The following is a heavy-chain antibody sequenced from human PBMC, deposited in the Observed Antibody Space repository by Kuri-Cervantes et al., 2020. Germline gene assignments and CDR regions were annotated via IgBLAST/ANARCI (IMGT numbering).Heavy chain of an antibody. CDR3: ARGRLALRQGPPDY. J-gene: IGHJ4*02. V-gene: IGHV4-31*02. Sequence: SCTVSGGSISSGGYYWSWIRQHPGKGLEWIGYIYYSGSTYYNPSLKSRVTISVDTSKNQFSLKLSSVTAADTAVYYCARGRLALRQGPPDYWGQGTLVTVSS. D-gene: IGHD3-16*01. CDR1: GGSISSGGYY. CDR2: IYYSGST.